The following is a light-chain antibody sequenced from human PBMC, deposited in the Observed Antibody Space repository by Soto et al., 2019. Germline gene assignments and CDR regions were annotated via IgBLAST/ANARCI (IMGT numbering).Light chain of an antibody. CDR1: HTISSW. CDR2: KAS. Sequence: DIQMTQSPSTLSGSVGDIVTITCRASHTISSWLAWYQQKPGKAPKLLIYKASTLKSGVPSRFSGSGSGTEFTLTISSLQTDDFATYYCPHYNSYSEAFDKGTKVDLK. CDR3: PHYNSYSEA. J-gene: IGKJ1*01. V-gene: IGKV1-5*03.